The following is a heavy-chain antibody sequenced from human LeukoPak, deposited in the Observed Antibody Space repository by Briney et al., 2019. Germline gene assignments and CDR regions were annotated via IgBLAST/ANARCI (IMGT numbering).Heavy chain of an antibody. J-gene: IGHJ4*02. Sequence: SETLSLTCAVYGGSFSGYYWSWIRQPPGKGLEWIGEINHSGSTNYNPSLKSRVTISVDTSKNQFSLKLSSVTATDTAVYYCARGTAGIFDYWGQGTLVTVSS. V-gene: IGHV4-34*01. D-gene: IGHD6-13*01. CDR2: INHSGST. CDR3: ARGTAGIFDY. CDR1: GGSFSGYY.